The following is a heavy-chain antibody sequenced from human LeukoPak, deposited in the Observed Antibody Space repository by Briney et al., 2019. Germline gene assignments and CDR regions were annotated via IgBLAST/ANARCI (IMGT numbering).Heavy chain of an antibody. CDR2: INPNSGGT. V-gene: IGHV1-2*02. Sequence: EASVKVSCKASEYTFTGYYMHLVRQAPGQGLEWMGWINPNSGGTNYAQKFQGRVTMTRDTSISTAYMELSRLRSDDTAVYYCARASRHEWLFVDFDYWGQGTLVTVSS. CDR1: EYTFTGYY. CDR3: ARASRHEWLFVDFDY. J-gene: IGHJ4*02. D-gene: IGHD3-3*01.